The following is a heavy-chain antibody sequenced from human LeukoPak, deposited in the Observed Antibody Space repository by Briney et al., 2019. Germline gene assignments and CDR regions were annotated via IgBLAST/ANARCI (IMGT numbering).Heavy chain of an antibody. J-gene: IGHJ1*01. D-gene: IGHD3-22*01. CDR3: TTDRYYDNSELQFQH. Sequence: PGGSLRLSCAASGFTFPNAWMNWVRQAPGKGLECVGRIRSKTDGETRDYAAPVKGRFTISRDDSRNTLYLQMDSLKIEDTAVYYCTTDRYYDNSELQFQHWGQGTLVTVSS. CDR2: IRSKTDGETR. V-gene: IGHV3-15*07. CDR1: GFTFPNAW.